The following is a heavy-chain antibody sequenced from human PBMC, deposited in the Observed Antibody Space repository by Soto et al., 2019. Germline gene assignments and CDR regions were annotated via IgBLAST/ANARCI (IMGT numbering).Heavy chain of an antibody. D-gene: IGHD2-15*01. CDR1: GFTFSRYW. V-gene: IGHV3-7*01. CDR2: INHDGSET. CDR3: AKRDGGNPDFDY. J-gene: IGHJ4*02. Sequence: EVQLVESGGGLVQPGGSLRLSCAASGFTFSRYWMSWVRQAPGKGLEWVANINHDGSETYSVDSVKGRFTISRDNGKNSLFPQMNSLRAEDTAVYYCAKRDGGNPDFDYWGQGTLVTVSS.